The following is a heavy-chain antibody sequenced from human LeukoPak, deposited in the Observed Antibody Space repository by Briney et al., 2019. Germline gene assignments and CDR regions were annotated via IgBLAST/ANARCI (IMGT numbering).Heavy chain of an antibody. V-gene: IGHV3-23*01. Sequence: GGSQRLSCAASGFTFSSYAMSWVRQAPGKGLEWVSAISGSGGSTYYADSVKGRFTISRDNSKNTLYLQMNSLRAEDTAVYYCAKDRRGSFWFDPWGQGTLVTVSS. CDR2: ISGSGGST. J-gene: IGHJ5*02. CDR1: GFTFSSYA. CDR3: AKDRRGSFWFDP.